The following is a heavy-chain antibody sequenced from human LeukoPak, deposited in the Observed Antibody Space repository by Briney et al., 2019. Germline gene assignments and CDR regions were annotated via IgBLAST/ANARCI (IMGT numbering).Heavy chain of an antibody. D-gene: IGHD3-9*01. Sequence: SETLSLTCTVSGGSISSYYWNWIRQPPGKGLEWIGYIYYSGSTNYNPSLKSRVTISVDTSKNQFSLKLSSVTAADTAVYYCARHFRRYDILTGYYNDAFDIWGQGTMVTVSS. J-gene: IGHJ3*02. V-gene: IGHV4-59*08. CDR2: IYYSGST. CDR3: ARHFRRYDILTGYYNDAFDI. CDR1: GGSISSYY.